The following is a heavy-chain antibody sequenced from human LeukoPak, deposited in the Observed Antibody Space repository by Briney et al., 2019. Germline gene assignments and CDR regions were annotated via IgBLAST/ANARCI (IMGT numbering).Heavy chain of an antibody. J-gene: IGHJ4*02. CDR2: ISAYNGNT. V-gene: IGHV1-18*01. D-gene: IGHD3-3*01. CDR1: GYTFTSYG. CDR3: ARASLGDYDFWSGYYGNYFDY. Sequence: ASVKVSCKASGYTFTSYGISWVRQAPGQGLEWMGWISAYNGNTNYAQKLQGRVTMTTDTSTSTAYMELRSLRSDDTAVYYCARASLGDYDFWSGYYGNYFDYWGQGTLVTVSS.